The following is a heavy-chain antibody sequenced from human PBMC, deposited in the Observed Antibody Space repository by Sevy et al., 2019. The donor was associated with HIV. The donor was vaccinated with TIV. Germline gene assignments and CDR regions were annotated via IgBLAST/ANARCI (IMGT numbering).Heavy chain of an antibody. J-gene: IGHJ4*02. CDR2: ISHSGDST. D-gene: IGHD3-3*01. Sequence: GGSLRLSCTSSGFTFSSYAMNWVRQAPGKGLEWVSTISHSGDSTYYADSVMGRFTISRDNSENTLYLQMNSLRAEDTALYYCAGRKVGDFWSGSIRGPWAGGPLFDYWGQGTLVTVSS. CDR1: GFTFSSYA. CDR3: AGRKVGDFWSGSIRGPWAGGPLFDY. V-gene: IGHV3-23*01.